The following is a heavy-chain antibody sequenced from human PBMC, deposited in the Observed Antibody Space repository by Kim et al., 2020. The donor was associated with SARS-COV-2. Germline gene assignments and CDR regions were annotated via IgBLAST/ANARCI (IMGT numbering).Heavy chain of an antibody. Sequence: GGSLRLSCAASGFTFSSYEMNWVRQAPGKGLEWVSYISSSGSTIYYADSVKGRFTISRDNAKNSLYLQMNSLRAEDTAVYYCARGLAVAGPDDAFDIWGQGTMVTVSS. D-gene: IGHD6-19*01. CDR3: ARGLAVAGPDDAFDI. CDR2: ISSSGSTI. V-gene: IGHV3-48*03. J-gene: IGHJ3*02. CDR1: GFTFSSYE.